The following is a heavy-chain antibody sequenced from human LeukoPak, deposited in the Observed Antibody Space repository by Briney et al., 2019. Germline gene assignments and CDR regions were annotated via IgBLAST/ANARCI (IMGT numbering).Heavy chain of an antibody. CDR1: GYTFTGYY. CDR2: TNPNSGGT. J-gene: IGHJ6*04. V-gene: IGHV1-2*04. CDR3: ARAYGSGSYYDGADDYYYGMDV. Sequence: ASVKVSCKASGYTFTGYYMHWVRQAPGQGLEWMGWTNPNSGGTNYAQKFQGWVTMTRDTSISTAYMELSRLRSDDTAVYYCARAYGSGSYYDGADDYYYGMDVWGKGTTVTVSS. D-gene: IGHD3-10*01.